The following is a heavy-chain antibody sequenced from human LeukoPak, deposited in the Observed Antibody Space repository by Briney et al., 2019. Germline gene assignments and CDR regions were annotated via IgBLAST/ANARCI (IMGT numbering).Heavy chain of an antibody. D-gene: IGHD2-21*02. Sequence: PGRSLRLSCAASGFTFSNYFMHWVRQAPGKGLEWVADIASDGSHTFYVEAVKGRFTISRDSSKNTLYLQMNSLRAEDTAVYFCARERQDTVIHSGAFDIWGQGTMVTVSS. CDR3: ARERQDTVIHSGAFDI. CDR2: IASDGSHT. V-gene: IGHV3-30*04. J-gene: IGHJ3*02. CDR1: GFTFSNYF.